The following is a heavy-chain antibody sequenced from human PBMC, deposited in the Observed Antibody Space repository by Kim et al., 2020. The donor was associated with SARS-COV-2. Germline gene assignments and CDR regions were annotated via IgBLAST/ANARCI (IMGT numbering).Heavy chain of an antibody. Sequence: SETLSLTCSVSGCSITSNTYYWGWIRQPAGKGLDWIGSIGYSGSTDYNASLKSRVTISVDTSQNQFSLKLKSMTAANTAVYYCARHIISGLMVAGIGWF. J-gene: IGHJ5*01. CDR3: ARHIISGLMVAGIGWF. V-gene: IGHV4-39*01. CDR1: GCSITSNTYY. D-gene: IGHD6-19*01. CDR2: IGYSGST.